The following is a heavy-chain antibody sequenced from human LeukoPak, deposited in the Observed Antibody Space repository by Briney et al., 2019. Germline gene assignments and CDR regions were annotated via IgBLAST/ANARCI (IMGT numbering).Heavy chain of an antibody. CDR1: GFTFSSYA. CDR3: ASPGVWQWAYFDY. V-gene: IGHV3-30-3*01. Sequence: GRSLRLSCAASGFTFSSYAMHWVRQAPGKGLEWVAVISYDGSNKYYADSVKGRFTISRDNSKNTLYLQMNSLRAEDTAVYYCASPGVWQWAYFDYWGQGTLVSVSS. D-gene: IGHD6-19*01. J-gene: IGHJ4*02. CDR2: ISYDGSNK.